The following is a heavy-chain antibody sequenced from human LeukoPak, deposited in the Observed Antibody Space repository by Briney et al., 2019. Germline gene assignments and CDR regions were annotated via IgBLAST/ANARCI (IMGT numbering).Heavy chain of an antibody. Sequence: GGSLRLSCAASGFTFSNAWMSWVRQAPGKGLEWVGRIKSKTDGGTTDYAAPVKGRFTISRDDSKNTVYLQMKSLKIEDTAVYYFTHSRGWLSYYFDYWGQGTLVTVSS. CDR2: IKSKTDGGTT. CDR1: GFTFSNAW. D-gene: IGHD3-16*02. V-gene: IGHV3-15*01. CDR3: THSRGWLSYYFDY. J-gene: IGHJ4*02.